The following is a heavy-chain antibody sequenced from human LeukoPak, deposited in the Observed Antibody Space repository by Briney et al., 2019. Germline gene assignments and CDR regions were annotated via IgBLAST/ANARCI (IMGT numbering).Heavy chain of an antibody. D-gene: IGHD3-16*01. J-gene: IGHJ6*02. CDR2: INHNGNVN. CDR3: ARGGGLDV. Sequence: GGSLRLSCTASGFTFSSYWMSWARQAPGKGLEWVASINHNGNVNYYVDSVKGRFTISRDNAKNSLYLQMSNLRAEDTAVYFCARGGGLDVWGQGATVTVSS. CDR1: GFTFSSYW. V-gene: IGHV3-7*03.